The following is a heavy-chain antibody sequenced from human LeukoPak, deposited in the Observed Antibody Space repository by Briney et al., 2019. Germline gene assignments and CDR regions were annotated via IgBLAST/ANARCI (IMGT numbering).Heavy chain of an antibody. V-gene: IGHV3-64*01. CDR3: ARDRGSYPYYFDY. CDR1: GFTFSNYA. Sequence: PGGSPRLSCAASGFTFSNYAMHWVRQAPGKGLEYVSAISSNGGSTYYANSVKGRFTISRDNSKNTLYLQMGSLRTEDMAIYYCARDRGSYPYYFDYWGQGTLVTVSS. J-gene: IGHJ4*02. CDR2: ISSNGGST. D-gene: IGHD1-26*01.